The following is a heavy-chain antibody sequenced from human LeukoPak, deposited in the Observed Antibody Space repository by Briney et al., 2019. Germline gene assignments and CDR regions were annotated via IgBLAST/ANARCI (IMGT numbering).Heavy chain of an antibody. V-gene: IGHV3-48*01. D-gene: IGHD5-18*01. J-gene: IGHJ4*02. Sequence: TGGCLRLSCADSGFTFSSYSMNWVRQAPGKGLEWVSYISSSSSTIYYADSVKGRFTISRDNAKNSLYLQMNSLRAEDTAVYYCATSSGYSYGWGQGTLVTVSS. CDR1: GFTFSSYS. CDR2: ISSSSSTI. CDR3: ATSSGYSYG.